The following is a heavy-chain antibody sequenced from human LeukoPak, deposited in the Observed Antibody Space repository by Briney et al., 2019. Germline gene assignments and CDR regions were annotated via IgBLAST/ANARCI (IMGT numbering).Heavy chain of an antibody. J-gene: IGHJ6*03. CDR1: GYSFTSYW. CDR3: ARHAMVELELLTKYYYYYMDV. D-gene: IGHD1-7*01. V-gene: IGHV5-51*01. CDR2: IYPGDSDA. Sequence: GESLKISCKGSGYSFTSYWIGWVRQMPGKGLEWMGIIYPGDSDARYSPSFQGQVTISADKSISTAYLQWSSLKASDTAMYYCARHAMVELELLTKYYYYYMDVWGKGTTVTVSS.